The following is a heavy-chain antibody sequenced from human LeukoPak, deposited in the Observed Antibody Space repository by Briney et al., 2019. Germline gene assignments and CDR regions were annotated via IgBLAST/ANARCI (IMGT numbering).Heavy chain of an antibody. Sequence: LETLSLTCTVSGGSISSYYWSWIRQPPGKGLEWIGYIYTSGSTNYNPSLKSRVTISVDTSKNQFSLKLSSVTAADTAVYYCARSGYSSGWYYFDYWGQGTLVTVSS. D-gene: IGHD6-19*01. CDR1: GGSISSYY. CDR3: ARSGYSSGWYYFDY. V-gene: IGHV4-4*09. CDR2: IYTSGST. J-gene: IGHJ4*02.